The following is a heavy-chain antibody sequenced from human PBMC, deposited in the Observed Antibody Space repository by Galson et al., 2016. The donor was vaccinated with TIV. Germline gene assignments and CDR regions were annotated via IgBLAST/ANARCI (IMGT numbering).Heavy chain of an antibody. CDR2: ISGCGIST. D-gene: IGHD3-10*02. J-gene: IGHJ3*02. CDR3: AKDYVRVVPGTGTFDI. V-gene: IGHV3-23*01. CDR1: GFTFSSYV. Sequence: SLRLSCAASGFTFSSYVMTWVRQAPGKGLEWVSSISGCGISTYYAESVKGRFTISRDNSKNTLFLQMNSLRVEDTAVYYCAKDYVRVVPGTGTFDIWGQGIMVTVSS.